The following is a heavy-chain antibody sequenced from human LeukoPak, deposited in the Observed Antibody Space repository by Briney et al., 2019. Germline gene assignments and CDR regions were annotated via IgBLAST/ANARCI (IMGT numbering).Heavy chain of an antibody. D-gene: IGHD3-9*01. V-gene: IGHV3-23*01. J-gene: IGHJ4*02. CDR3: ARHDISGIYFDY. CDR2: ISGSGGST. Sequence: GWSLRLSCAASGFTFSSYAMSWVGQAPGKGLEWVSAISGSGGSTYYADSVKGRFTISRDNAKNSPYLQMNSLRAEDTAVYYCARHDISGIYFDYWGQGTLVTVSS. CDR1: GFTFSSYA.